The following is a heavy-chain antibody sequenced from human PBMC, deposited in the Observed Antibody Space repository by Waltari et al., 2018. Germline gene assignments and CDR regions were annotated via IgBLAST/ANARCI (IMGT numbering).Heavy chain of an antibody. CDR2: MNPNSGNT. D-gene: IGHD6-13*01. Sequence: QVQLVQSGAEVQQPGASLKVSCQTSGYTFTTYDLNWLRQGPGQRIEWMGWMNPNSGNTGFAQDFQDRLIMTANNAITTAYMELTGLTSGDTAVYYCARAAAPGKGAHWFDPWGQGTLVTVSS. J-gene: IGHJ5*02. CDR3: ARAAAPGKGAHWFDP. V-gene: IGHV1-8*01. CDR1: GYTFTTYD.